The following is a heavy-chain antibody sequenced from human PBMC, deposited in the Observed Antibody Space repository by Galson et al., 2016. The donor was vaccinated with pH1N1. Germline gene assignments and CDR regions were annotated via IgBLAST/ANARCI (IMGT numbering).Heavy chain of an antibody. V-gene: IGHV1-69*13. Sequence: SVKVSCKASGGIFRSNAITWVRQAPGQGLEWMGKIIAIFSTPNYAQKFQGRVTITADESTSTVILELSSLRSEDTAVYHCARNDDYYGSGSYDYWGQGTLVTVSS. CDR2: IIAIFSTP. CDR3: ARNDDYYGSGSYDY. D-gene: IGHD3-10*01. J-gene: IGHJ4*02. CDR1: GGIFRSNA.